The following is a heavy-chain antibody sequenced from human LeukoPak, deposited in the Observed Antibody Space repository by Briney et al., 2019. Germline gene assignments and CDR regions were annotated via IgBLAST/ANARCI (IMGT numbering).Heavy chain of an antibody. CDR1: GFSFSSHG. V-gene: IGHV3-23*01. Sequence: PGGSLRLSCAGSGFSFSSHGMNWVRQAPGKGLEWVSGISPSGDITYYTDSVRGRFTISRDNFKNTVYLQMSSLRAEDTAVYYCAKDSAYDSSGYYLYYFDYWGQGTLVTVSS. CDR3: AKDSAYDSSGYYLYYFDY. CDR2: ISPSGDIT. D-gene: IGHD3-22*01. J-gene: IGHJ4*02.